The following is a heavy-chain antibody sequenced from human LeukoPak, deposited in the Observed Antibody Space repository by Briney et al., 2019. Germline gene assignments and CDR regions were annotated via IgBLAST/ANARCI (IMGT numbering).Heavy chain of an antibody. D-gene: IGHD3-16*01. CDR2: INSDGSRT. J-gene: IGHJ1*01. CDR3: ARDGTALGED. CDR1: GFTFSNYW. Sequence: GGSLTLSCAASGFTFSNYWMHWVRQAPGKGLVWVSRINSDGSRTSSADSVKGRFTISRDNSKNTLYLQMNSLRVEDTAVYYCARDGTALGEDWGQGRLASVSS. V-gene: IGHV3-74*01.